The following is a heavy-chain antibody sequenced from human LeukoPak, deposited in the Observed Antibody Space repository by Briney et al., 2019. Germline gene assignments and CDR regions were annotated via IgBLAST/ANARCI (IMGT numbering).Heavy chain of an antibody. CDR1: GGTFSSYG. CDR3: ARSRRAGYNVFNFDS. J-gene: IGHJ4*02. CDR2: IIPIFRAT. D-gene: IGHD5-24*01. Sequence: SVKVSCKPSGGTFSSYGVSWVRQAPGQGLEWMGGIIPIFRATNYAQRFRGRVTITTDESTSTVYMELSSLRSEDTAVYFCARSRRAGYNVFNFDSWGQGTLVTVSS. V-gene: IGHV1-69*05.